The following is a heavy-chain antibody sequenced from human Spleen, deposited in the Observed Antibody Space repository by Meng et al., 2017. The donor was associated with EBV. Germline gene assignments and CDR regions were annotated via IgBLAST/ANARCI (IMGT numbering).Heavy chain of an antibody. CDR2: IYHSGNT. D-gene: IGHD3-22*01. CDR1: GGSISSSHW. Sequence: QVQPQGPGPGLVKPSGTLSLTCAVSGGSISSSHWWSWVRQSPGKGLEWIGEIYHSGNTNYKPSLKSRVTISVDKSKNQFSLNLSSVTAADTAVYFCARGSGGYYLYWGQGTLVTVSS. J-gene: IGHJ4*02. CDR3: ARGSGGYYLY. V-gene: IGHV4-4*02.